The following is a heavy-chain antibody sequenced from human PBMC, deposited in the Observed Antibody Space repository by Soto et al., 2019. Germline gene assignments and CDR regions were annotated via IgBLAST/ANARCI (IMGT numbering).Heavy chain of an antibody. CDR1: GYTFTSYV. J-gene: IGHJ5*02. V-gene: IGHV1-3*01. Sequence: QVQLVQSGAEVKKPGASVKVSCKASGYTFTSYVMHWVRQAPGQRLEWMGWINAGNGNTKYSQKFQGRVTITRDTSASTAYMELSSLRSEDTAVYYCARVRSYYDSSPGAWFDPWGQGTLVTVSS. D-gene: IGHD3-22*01. CDR3: ARVRSYYDSSPGAWFDP. CDR2: INAGNGNT.